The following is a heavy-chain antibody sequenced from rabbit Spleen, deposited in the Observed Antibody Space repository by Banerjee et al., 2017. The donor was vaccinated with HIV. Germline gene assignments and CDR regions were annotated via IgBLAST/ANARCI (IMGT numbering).Heavy chain of an antibody. CDR3: ARDTGSSFSTYGMDL. J-gene: IGHJ6*01. Sequence: QQQLVESGGGLVKPGASLTLTCKASGFDFSSDAMCWVRQAPGKGLEWIGCIGAGSSGATYYASWAKGRFTISKTSSTTVTLQMTSLTAADTATYFCARDTGSSFSTYGMDLWGQGTLVTVS. V-gene: IGHV1S45*01. D-gene: IGHD8-1*01. CDR1: GFDFSSDA. CDR2: IGAGSSGAT.